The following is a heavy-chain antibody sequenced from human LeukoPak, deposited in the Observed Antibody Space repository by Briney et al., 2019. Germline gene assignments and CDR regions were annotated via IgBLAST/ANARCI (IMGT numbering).Heavy chain of an antibody. CDR3: AKDHYYYDSSGYKDY. V-gene: IGHV3-30*18. Sequence: GGSLRLSCAASGFTFSSYGMHWVRQAPGKGLEWVAVISYDGSNKYYADSVKGRFTISRDNSKNTLYLQMNSLRAEDTAVYYCAKDHYYYDSSGYKDYWGQGTLVTVSS. CDR2: ISYDGSNK. CDR1: GFTFSSYG. D-gene: IGHD3-22*01. J-gene: IGHJ4*02.